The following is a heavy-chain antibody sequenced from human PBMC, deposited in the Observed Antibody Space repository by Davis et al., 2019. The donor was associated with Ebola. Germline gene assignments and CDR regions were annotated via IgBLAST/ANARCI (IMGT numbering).Heavy chain of an antibody. Sequence: GGSLRLSCAASGFNFGGVAMSWVRQAPGRGLEWVSTITGSGISTYYADSVTGRFTLSRDNSRDTLYLQMTSLRAEDTAVYYCAKGLRTQWLVTRYFDYWGHGNLVTVSS. CDR3: AKGLRTQWLVTRYFDY. CDR2: ITGSGIST. CDR1: GFNFGGVA. V-gene: IGHV3-23*01. D-gene: IGHD6-19*01. J-gene: IGHJ4*01.